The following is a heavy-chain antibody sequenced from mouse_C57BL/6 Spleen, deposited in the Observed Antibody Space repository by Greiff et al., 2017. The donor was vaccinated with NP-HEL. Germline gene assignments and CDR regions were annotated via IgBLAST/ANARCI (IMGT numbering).Heavy chain of an antibody. CDR2: IDPSDSET. D-gene: IGHD1-1*01. CDR1: GYTFTSYW. V-gene: IGHV1-52*01. CDR3: AREPPFMTTVGYYAMDY. J-gene: IGHJ4*01. Sequence: VQLQQSGAELVRPGSSVKLSCKASGYTFTSYWMHWVKQRPIQGLEWIGNIDPSDSETHYNQKFKDKATLTVDKSSSTAYMQLSSLTSEDSAVYYCAREPPFMTTVGYYAMDYWGQGTSVTVSS.